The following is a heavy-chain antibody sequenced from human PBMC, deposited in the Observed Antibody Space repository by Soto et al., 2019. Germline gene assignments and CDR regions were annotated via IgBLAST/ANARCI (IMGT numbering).Heavy chain of an antibody. CDR1: GFTFSSSS. CDR2: ISSSSIAI. V-gene: IGHV3-48*01. J-gene: IGHJ4*02. CDR3: ARVRGSSNWETPS. Sequence: EVQLVESGGGLVQPGGSLRLSCAASGFTFSSSSMNWVRQAPGKGLEWVSYISSSSIAIYYADSVKGRFTISRDNAKNSLYLQMNSLRAEDTAVYYCARVRGSSNWETPSWGQGTLVTVSS. D-gene: IGHD6-13*01.